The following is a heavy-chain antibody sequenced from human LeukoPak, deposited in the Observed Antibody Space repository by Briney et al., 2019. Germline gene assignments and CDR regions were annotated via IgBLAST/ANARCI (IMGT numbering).Heavy chain of an antibody. CDR3: ARSRLGSLDAFDI. CDR2: INPNSGGT. CDR1: GYTFTDYY. J-gene: IGHJ3*02. V-gene: IGHV1-2*02. D-gene: IGHD3-22*01. Sequence: ASVKVSCKASGYTFTDYYMHWVRQAPGQGLEWMGWINPNSGGTNYAQKFQGRVTMTRDTSISTAYMELSRLRSDDTAVYYCARSRLGSLDAFDIWGQGTMVTVSS.